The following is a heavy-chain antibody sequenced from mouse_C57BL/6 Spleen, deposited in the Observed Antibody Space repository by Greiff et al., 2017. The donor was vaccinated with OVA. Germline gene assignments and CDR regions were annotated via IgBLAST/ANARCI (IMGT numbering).Heavy chain of an antibody. J-gene: IGHJ2*01. Sequence: VQLQQSGPELVKPGASVKISCKASGYTFTDYYMNWVKQSHGKSLEWIGDINPNNGGTSYNQKFKGKATLTVDKSSSTAYMELRSLTSEDSAVYYCARGRWLLREGFDYWGQGTTLTVSS. D-gene: IGHD2-3*01. CDR3: ARGRWLLREGFDY. CDR2: INPNNGGT. V-gene: IGHV1-26*01. CDR1: GYTFTDYY.